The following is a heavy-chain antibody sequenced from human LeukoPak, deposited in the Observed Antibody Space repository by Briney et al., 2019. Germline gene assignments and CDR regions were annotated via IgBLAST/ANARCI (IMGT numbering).Heavy chain of an antibody. CDR1: GFTFSSYA. J-gene: IGHJ4*02. CDR2: ISYDGSNK. V-gene: IGHV3-30*18. D-gene: IGHD3-16*02. CDR3: AKDIDPNIVSGIRRHLHY. Sequence: GRSLSPSCAASGFTFSSYAIHWVRQAPGKGLEWVAVISYDGSNKYHADSVKGRFTISRDNSKSTLYLQMNSLRAEDTAVYYCAKDIDPNIVSGIRRHLHYWGQGTLVPVSS.